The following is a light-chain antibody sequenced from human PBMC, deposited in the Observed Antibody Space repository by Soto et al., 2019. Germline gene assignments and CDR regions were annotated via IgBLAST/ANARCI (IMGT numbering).Light chain of an antibody. CDR3: AAWDDSLHGV. J-gene: IGLJ2*01. Sequence: QLVLTQPPSASGTPGQRVTISCSGSSSNIGSNTVNWYQQLPGTAPKLLIYSNSQRPSGVPDRYSGSKSGTSASLAISGLQSEDEADYYCAAWDDSLHGVFGGGTKVTVL. V-gene: IGLV1-44*01. CDR2: SNS. CDR1: SSNIGSNT.